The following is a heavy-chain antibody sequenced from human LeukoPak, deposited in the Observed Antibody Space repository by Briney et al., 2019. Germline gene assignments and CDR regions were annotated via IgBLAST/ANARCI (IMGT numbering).Heavy chain of an antibody. Sequence: GGSLRLFCAASGFTFSDYYMSWIRQAPGKGLEWVSYISSSGSTIYYADSVKGRFNISRDNAKNSLYLQMNSLRAEDTAVYYCARDWAPMVRDSRFDPWGQGTLVTVSS. CDR1: GFTFSDYY. J-gene: IGHJ5*02. CDR3: ARDWAPMVRDSRFDP. V-gene: IGHV3-11*01. CDR2: ISSSGSTI. D-gene: IGHD3-10*01.